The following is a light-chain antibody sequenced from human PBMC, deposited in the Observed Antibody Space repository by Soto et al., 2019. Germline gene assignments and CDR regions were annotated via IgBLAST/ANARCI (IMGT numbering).Light chain of an antibody. CDR1: ISNIGGNT. V-gene: IGLV1-44*01. Sequence: QSMLTQPPSASGTPGQRVTISCSGTISNIGGNTVDWYQQFPGTAPKLLIYSTSHRPSGVPDRFSGSKSDTSASLAISGLQSEDEADYYCATWDDSLNGPVFGGGTKLTVL. CDR2: STS. J-gene: IGLJ2*01. CDR3: ATWDDSLNGPV.